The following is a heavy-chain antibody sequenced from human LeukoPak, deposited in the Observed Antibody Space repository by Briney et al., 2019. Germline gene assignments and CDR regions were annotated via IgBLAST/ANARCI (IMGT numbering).Heavy chain of an antibody. CDR1: GGSISSYY. CDR3: ATWIRQSFDY. CDR2: IYTSVST. Sequence: SKTLSLTCTVAGGSISSYYWSWIRQPAGKGLEWIGRIYTSVSTNYNPSLKSRVTMSVDTSKNQFSPKVTSVNAAATAVYYCATWIRQSFDYWGQGTLVTVSS. J-gene: IGHJ4*02. D-gene: IGHD5-18*01. V-gene: IGHV4-4*07.